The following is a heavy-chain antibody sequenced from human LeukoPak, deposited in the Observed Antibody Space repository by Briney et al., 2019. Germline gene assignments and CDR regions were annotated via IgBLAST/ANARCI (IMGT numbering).Heavy chain of an antibody. D-gene: IGHD6-19*01. CDR1: GFTFSNYG. V-gene: IGHV3-33*01. CDR3: ARDPSSVPYSSGLPGNCFDP. J-gene: IGHJ5*02. Sequence: PGGSLRLSCAASGFTFSNYGMHWVRQGPGKGLEWVAVIWYDGSYKWYADSVKGRFTISRDNSKNTVYLQMNSLRAEDTAVYYCARDPSSVPYSSGLPGNCFDPWGRGTLVTVSS. CDR2: IWYDGSYK.